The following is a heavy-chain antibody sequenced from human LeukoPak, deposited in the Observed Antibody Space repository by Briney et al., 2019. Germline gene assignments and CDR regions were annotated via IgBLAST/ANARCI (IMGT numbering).Heavy chain of an antibody. CDR1: GFTFSSYA. V-gene: IGHV3-33*08. J-gene: IGHJ4*02. D-gene: IGHD3-10*01. CDR3: ARDRRGSENYHYFDY. CDR2: IWYDGSNK. Sequence: GGSLRLSCAASGFTFSSYAMHWVRQAPGKGLEWVAVIWYDGSNKYYADSVKGRFTISRDNSKNTLYLEMNSLRAEDTAVYYCARDRRGSENYHYFDYWGQGTLVTVSS.